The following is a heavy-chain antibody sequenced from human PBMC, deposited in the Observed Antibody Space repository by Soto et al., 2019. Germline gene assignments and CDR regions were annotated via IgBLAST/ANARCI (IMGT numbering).Heavy chain of an antibody. V-gene: IGHV1-18*01. CDR3: ARGGSHYEDVIHGAFDI. J-gene: IGHJ3*02. CDR2: ISAYNGNT. CDR1: GYTFTSYG. D-gene: IGHD1-26*01. Sequence: ASVKVSCKASGYTFTSYGISWVRQAPGQGLEWMGWISAYNGNTNYAQKLQGRVTMTTDTSTSTAYMELRSLRSDDTAVYYCARGGSHYEDVIHGAFDIWGQGTMVTVSS.